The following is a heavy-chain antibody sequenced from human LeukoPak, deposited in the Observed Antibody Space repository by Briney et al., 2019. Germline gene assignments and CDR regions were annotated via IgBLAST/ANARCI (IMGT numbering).Heavy chain of an antibody. CDR2: ISWNSGSI. CDR1: GFTFDDYA. Sequence: GGCLRLSCAASGFTFDDYAMHWVRQAPGKGLEWVSGISWNSGSIDYADSVKGRFTISRDNAKNSLYLQMNSLRAEDTALYYCAKGAGSYFYYGMDVWGQGTTVTVSS. D-gene: IGHD3-10*01. V-gene: IGHV3-9*01. J-gene: IGHJ6*02. CDR3: AKGAGSYFYYGMDV.